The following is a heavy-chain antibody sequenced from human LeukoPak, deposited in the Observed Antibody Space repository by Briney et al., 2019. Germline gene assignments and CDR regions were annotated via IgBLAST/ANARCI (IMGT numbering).Heavy chain of an antibody. D-gene: IGHD3-22*01. V-gene: IGHV3-21*01. CDR3: ARVGETYYYDSSEGY. J-gene: IGHJ4*02. CDR2: ISSSSSYI. CDR1: GFTFSSYS. Sequence: GGSLRLSCAASGFTFSSYSMNWVRQAPGKGLEWVSSISSSSSYIYYADSMKGRFTISRDNAKNSLYLQMNSLRAEDTAVYYCARVGETYYYDSSEGYWGQGTLVTVSS.